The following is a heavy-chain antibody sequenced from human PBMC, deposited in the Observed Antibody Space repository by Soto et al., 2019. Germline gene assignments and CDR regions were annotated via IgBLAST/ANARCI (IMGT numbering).Heavy chain of an antibody. V-gene: IGHV5-10-1*01. J-gene: IGHJ6*02. CDR2: IDPSDSYT. CDR1: GYSFTSYW. CDR3: ARLLGYCSSTSCYRGGFDYYYYGMDV. Sequence: PGESLKISCKGSGYSFTSYWISWVRQMPGKGLEWMGRIDPSDSYTNYSPSFQGHVTISADKSISTAYLQWSSLKASDTAMYYCARLLGYCSSTSCYRGGFDYYYYGMDVWGQGTTVTVSS. D-gene: IGHD2-2*02.